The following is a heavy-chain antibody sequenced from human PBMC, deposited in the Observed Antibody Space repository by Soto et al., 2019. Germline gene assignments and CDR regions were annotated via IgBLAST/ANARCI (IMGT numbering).Heavy chain of an antibody. D-gene: IGHD6-19*01. Sequence: QVRLVESGGGVVQPGRSLRLSCTASGFSFSSYAMYWFRQPPGKGLEWVAVISHDGINKHYADSVKGRVTVSRDNTNHTLDVQMNSLRGEDTAMYYCARDMYSSDYFVKWFEPWGQVTLVSVSS. CDR2: ISHDGINK. CDR1: GFSFSSYA. CDR3: ARDMYSSDYFVKWFEP. V-gene: IGHV3-30-3*01. J-gene: IGHJ5*02.